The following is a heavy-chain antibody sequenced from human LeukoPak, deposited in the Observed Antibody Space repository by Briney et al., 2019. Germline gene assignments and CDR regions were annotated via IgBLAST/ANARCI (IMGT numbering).Heavy chain of an antibody. CDR2: IRYDGSNK. CDR1: GFTFSSYG. D-gene: IGHD1-26*01. Sequence: AGGSLRLSCAASGFTFSSYGMHWVRQAPGKGLEWVAFIRYDGSNKYYADSVKGRFTISRDNAKNSLYLQMNSLRAEDTAVYYCARDLLGATIPWGQGTLVTVSS. V-gene: IGHV3-30*02. CDR3: ARDLLGATIP. J-gene: IGHJ4*02.